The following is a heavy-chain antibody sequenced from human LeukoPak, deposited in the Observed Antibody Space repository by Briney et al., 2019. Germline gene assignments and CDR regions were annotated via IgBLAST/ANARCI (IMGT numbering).Heavy chain of an antibody. CDR1: GYSFTSYW. J-gene: IGHJ4*02. CDR2: IYPGDSDT. V-gene: IGHV5-51*01. Sequence: GESLKISCKGSGYSFTSYWIGWVRQMPGKGLEWMGIIYPGDSDTRYSPSFQGQVTISADKSISTAYLQWSSLKTSDTAMYYCARWEGGEFSSSSISIHFDYWGQGTLVTVSS. CDR3: ARWEGGEFSSSSISIHFDY. D-gene: IGHD6-6*01.